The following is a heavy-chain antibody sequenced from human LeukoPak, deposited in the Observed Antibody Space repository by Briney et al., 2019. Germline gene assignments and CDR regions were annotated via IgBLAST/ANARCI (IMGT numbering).Heavy chain of an antibody. V-gene: IGHV3-23*01. CDR3: AKGRWSSGSYYFDY. J-gene: IGHJ4*02. D-gene: IGHD1-26*01. Sequence: GGSLRLSCAASGSTFSNYAMNWVRQAPGKGLEWVSAFSASGGGTFYADSVKGRFTISRDNSKNTLSLQMNSLRAEDTAVYYCAKGRWSSGSYYFDYWGQGTLVTVSS. CDR1: GSTFSNYA. CDR2: FSASGGGT.